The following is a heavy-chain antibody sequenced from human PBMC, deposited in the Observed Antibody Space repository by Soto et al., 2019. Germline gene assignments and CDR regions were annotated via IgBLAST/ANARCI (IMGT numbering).Heavy chain of an antibody. Sequence: SETLSLTCTVSGGSISSSSYYWGWTRQPPGKGLEWIGSIYYSGSTYYNPSLKSRVTISVDTSKNQFSLKLSSVTAADTAVYYCARGMTPPNGVYYYYMDVWGKGTTVTVSS. D-gene: IGHD2-8*01. J-gene: IGHJ6*03. V-gene: IGHV4-39*01. CDR2: IYYSGST. CDR3: ARGMTPPNGVYYYYMDV. CDR1: GGSISSSSYY.